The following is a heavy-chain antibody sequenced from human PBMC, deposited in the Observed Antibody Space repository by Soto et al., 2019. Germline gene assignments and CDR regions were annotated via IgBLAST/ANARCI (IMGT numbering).Heavy chain of an antibody. CDR1: GGSISSHY. J-gene: IGHJ2*01. CDR2: IYYSGIT. V-gene: IGHV4-59*08. D-gene: IGHD6-13*01. CDR3: ARPRGIAPAVWYFDL. Sequence: QVQLQESGPGLVKPSETLSLTCTVSGGSISSHYWSWIRQPPGRGLEWIGFIYYSGITDSNPSLKSRVTISLYTSKNQLSLRLSSVTAADTAVYYCARPRGIAPAVWYFDLWGRGTLVTVSS.